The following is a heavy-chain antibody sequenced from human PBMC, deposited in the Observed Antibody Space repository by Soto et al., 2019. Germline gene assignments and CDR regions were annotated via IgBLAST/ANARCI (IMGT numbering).Heavy chain of an antibody. Sequence: ASVKVSCEASGYTFTSYDINWVRQATGQGLEWMGWMNPNSGNTGYAQKFQGRVTMTRNTSISTAYMELSSLRSEDTAVYYCARVSYDILTGYETDAFDIWGQGTMVTVSS. CDR2: MNPNSGNT. D-gene: IGHD3-9*01. V-gene: IGHV1-8*01. CDR1: GYTFTSYD. CDR3: ARVSYDILTGYETDAFDI. J-gene: IGHJ3*02.